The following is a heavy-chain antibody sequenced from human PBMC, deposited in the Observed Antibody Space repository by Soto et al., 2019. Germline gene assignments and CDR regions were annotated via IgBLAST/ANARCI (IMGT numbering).Heavy chain of an antibody. Sequence: GGSLRLSCAASGFTFSSYAMHWVRQAPGKGLEWVAVISYDGSNKYYADSVKGRFTISRDNSKNTLYLQMNSLRAEDTAVYYCARDVAESLDYWGQGTLVTVSS. V-gene: IGHV3-30-3*01. CDR1: GFTFSSYA. D-gene: IGHD6-13*01. CDR3: ARDVAESLDY. CDR2: ISYDGSNK. J-gene: IGHJ4*02.